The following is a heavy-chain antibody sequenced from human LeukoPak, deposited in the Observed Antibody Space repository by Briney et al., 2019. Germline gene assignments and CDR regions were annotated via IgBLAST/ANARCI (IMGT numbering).Heavy chain of an antibody. CDR3: ARGAAAGWSAASYYFDY. D-gene: IGHD6-13*01. J-gene: IGHJ4*02. CDR2: IWYDGSNK. Sequence: QPGGSLRLSCAASGFTFSSYGMPWVRQAPGKGLEWVAVIWYDGSNKYYADSVKGRFTISRDNSKNTLYLQMNSLRAEDTAVYYCARGAAAGWSAASYYFDYWGQGTLVTVSS. V-gene: IGHV3-33*01. CDR1: GFTFSSYG.